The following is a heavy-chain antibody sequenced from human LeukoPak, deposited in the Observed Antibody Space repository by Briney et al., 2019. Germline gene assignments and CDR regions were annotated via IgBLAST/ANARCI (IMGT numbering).Heavy chain of an antibody. Sequence: SETLSLTCTVPGGSISSYYWSWIWQRPGKGLEWVGYIYTGGSTNYNPSLKSRVPISVDTSKNQFSLNLISSTAPDTAWDCCPRVMTARRDDRNWFDPGGQGTLVTVPS. CDR1: GGSISSYY. J-gene: IGHJ5*02. CDR3: PRVMTARRDDRNWFDP. CDR2: IYTGGST. D-gene: IGHD6-6*01. V-gene: IGHV4-4*09.